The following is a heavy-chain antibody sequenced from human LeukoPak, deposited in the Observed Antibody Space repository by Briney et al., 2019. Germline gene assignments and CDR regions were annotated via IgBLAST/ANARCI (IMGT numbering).Heavy chain of an antibody. D-gene: IGHD6-19*01. V-gene: IGHV3-53*01. CDR2: IYSGGST. Sequence: PGGSLRLSCAASGFTVSSNYMSWVRQAPGKGLEWVSVIYSGGSTYYADSVKGRFTISRDNSKNTLYLQMNSLRAEDTAVYYCARDAQYSSGWYRRNWYFDLWGRGTLVTASS. J-gene: IGHJ2*01. CDR1: GFTVSSNY. CDR3: ARDAQYSSGWYRRNWYFDL.